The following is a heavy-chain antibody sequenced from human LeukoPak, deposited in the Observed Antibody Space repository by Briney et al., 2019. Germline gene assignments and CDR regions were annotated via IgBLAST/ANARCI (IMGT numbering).Heavy chain of an antibody. D-gene: IGHD2-2*01. CDR1: GGTFSSYA. V-gene: IGHV1-69*01. Sequence: SVKVSCKASGGTFSSYAISWVRQAPGQGLEGMGGIIPIFGTANYAQKFQGRVTITADESTSTAYMELSSLRSEDTAVYYCARCPQPPDIVVVPAALSWAFDIWGQGTMVTVSS. J-gene: IGHJ3*02. CDR3: ARCPQPPDIVVVPAALSWAFDI. CDR2: IIPIFGTA.